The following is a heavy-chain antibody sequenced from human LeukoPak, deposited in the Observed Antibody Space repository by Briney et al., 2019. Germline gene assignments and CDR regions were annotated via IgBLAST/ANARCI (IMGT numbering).Heavy chain of an antibody. Sequence: ASVKVSCKASGYTFTSYGISWVRLAPGQGLEWMGWISAYNGNTNYAQKLQGRVTMTTDTSTNTAYMELRSLRSDDTAVYYCARGHDFWSGYTYYYYMDVWGKGTTVTVSS. J-gene: IGHJ6*03. CDR3: ARGHDFWSGYTYYYYMDV. CDR2: ISAYNGNT. CDR1: GYTFTSYG. V-gene: IGHV1-18*01. D-gene: IGHD3-3*01.